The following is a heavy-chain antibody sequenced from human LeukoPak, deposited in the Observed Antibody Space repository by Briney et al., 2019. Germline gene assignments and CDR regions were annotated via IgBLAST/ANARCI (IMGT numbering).Heavy chain of an antibody. Sequence: GGSPRLSCAASGFSLSDHYMDWVRQAPGKGLEWVARSRIKADNYLTQYAASVNGRFIISRDDSKNSLYLQMNSLKTEDMAVYYCARGYRSFDMWGQGTVVTVSS. J-gene: IGHJ3*02. V-gene: IGHV3-72*01. CDR2: SRIKADNYLT. D-gene: IGHD1-1*01. CDR3: ARGYRSFDM. CDR1: GFSLSDHY.